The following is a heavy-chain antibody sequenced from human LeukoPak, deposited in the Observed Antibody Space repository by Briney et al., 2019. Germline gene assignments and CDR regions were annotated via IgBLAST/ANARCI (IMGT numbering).Heavy chain of an antibody. CDR1: GGSISSGGYS. CDR2: IYHSGST. V-gene: IGHV4-30-2*01. CDR3: ARGGVTMVRGVIIRGFDY. J-gene: IGHJ4*02. Sequence: SQTLSLTCAVSGGSISSGGYSWSWIRQPPGKGLEWIGYIYHSGSTCYNPSLKSRVTISVDRSKNQFSLKLSSVTAADTAVYYCARGGVTMVRGVIIRGFDYWGQGTLVTVSS. D-gene: IGHD3-10*01.